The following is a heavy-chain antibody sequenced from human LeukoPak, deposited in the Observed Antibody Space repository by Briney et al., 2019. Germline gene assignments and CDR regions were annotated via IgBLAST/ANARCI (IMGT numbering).Heavy chain of an antibody. CDR3: ARVYSNYYYYGMDV. CDR1: GYTFSSYG. D-gene: IGHD4-11*01. V-gene: IGHV1-18*01. J-gene: IGHJ6*02. Sequence: ASVKVSCKASGYTFSSYGISWVRQAPGQGLEWMGWISVYNGNTNYVQKLQGRVTMTTDTSTSTAYMELRSLRPDDTAVYYCARVYSNYYYYGMDVWGQGTTVAVSS. CDR2: ISVYNGNT.